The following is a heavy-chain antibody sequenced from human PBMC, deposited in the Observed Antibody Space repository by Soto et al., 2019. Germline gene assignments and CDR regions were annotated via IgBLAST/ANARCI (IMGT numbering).Heavy chain of an antibody. CDR3: AKGSVVVPAALRLGDYYFDY. V-gene: IGHV3-23*01. CDR2: ISGSGGST. Sequence: GGSLRLSCAASGFTFSSYAMSWVRQAPGKGLEWVSAISGSGGSTYYADSVKGRFTISRDNSKNTLYLQMNSLRAEDTAVYYCAKGSVVVPAALRLGDYYFDYWGRGTLVTVSS. CDR1: GFTFSSYA. J-gene: IGHJ4*02. D-gene: IGHD2-2*01.